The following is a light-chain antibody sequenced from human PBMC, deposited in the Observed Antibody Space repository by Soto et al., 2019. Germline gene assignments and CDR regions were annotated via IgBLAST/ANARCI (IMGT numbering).Light chain of an antibody. CDR1: SSGVGTNY. Sequence: SVLTQPPPYSGTPQTRLTTSCPRSSSGVGTNYVYWYQQLPGAAPKLLIYRNNQRPSGVPDRFSGSKSGTSASLAISGLRSEDEAEYHCAGWDDSLSGFYVFGTGTKVTVL. V-gene: IGLV1-47*01. CDR3: AGWDDSLSGFYV. CDR2: RNN. J-gene: IGLJ1*01.